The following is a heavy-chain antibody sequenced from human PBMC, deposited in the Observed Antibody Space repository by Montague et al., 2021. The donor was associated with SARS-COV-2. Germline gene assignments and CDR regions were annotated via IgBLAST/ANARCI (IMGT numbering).Heavy chain of an antibody. Sequence: SETLSLTCTGSGASISGDDWSRTRQTPRNGLEWIGDICYNGSTNYNPSLKSRVTISVDTSKSQFSLKLSSVTAADTAVYYCARVQRGYYYGLGVSAHFDYWAQGTLVTVSS. CDR2: ICYNGST. V-gene: IGHV4-59*01. J-gene: IGHJ4*02. CDR3: ARVQRGYYYGLGVSAHFDY. CDR1: GASISGDD. D-gene: IGHD3-10*01.